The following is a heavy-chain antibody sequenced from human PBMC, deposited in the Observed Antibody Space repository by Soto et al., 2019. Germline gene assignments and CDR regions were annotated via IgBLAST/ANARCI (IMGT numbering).Heavy chain of an antibody. CDR3: ARGGGSTVVGRD. CDR2: INAGNGNT. Sequence: QVQLVQSGAEEKKPGASVKVSCKASGYTFTSYAMHWVRQAPGQRLEWMGWINAGNGNTKYSQKFQGRLPITRDTPARTDYKELSSLRSADTAVYYWARGGGSTVVGRDGGQGTLVTVSS. CDR1: GYTFTSYA. V-gene: IGHV1-3*05. J-gene: IGHJ4*02. D-gene: IGHD2-15*01.